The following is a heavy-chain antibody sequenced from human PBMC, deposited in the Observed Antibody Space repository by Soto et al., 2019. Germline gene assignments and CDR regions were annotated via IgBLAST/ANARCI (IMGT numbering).Heavy chain of an antibody. CDR1: GGSFRGYY. CDR3: ARGEITLVGGMDV. CDR2: INHSGSR. J-gene: IGHJ6*02. V-gene: IGHV4-34*02. D-gene: IGHD1-20*01. Sequence: QVQLQQSGAGLLKPSETLSLNCTVSGGSFRGYYWGWVRQPPGKGLEWTVEINHSGSRNYHSSLRSRGDISLATSKSQFSLTANSVTPGHTAVYCGARGEITLVGGMDVWGQGTTVTVSS.